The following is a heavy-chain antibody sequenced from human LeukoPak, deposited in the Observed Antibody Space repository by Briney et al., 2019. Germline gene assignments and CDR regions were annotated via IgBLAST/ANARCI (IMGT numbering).Heavy chain of an antibody. J-gene: IGHJ2*01. Sequence: GASVKVSCKASGGTFSSYAISWVRQAPGQGLEWMGRIIPILGIANYAQKFQGRVTITADKSTSTAYMELSSLRSEDTAVYYCARAVGARPDYWYFDLWGRGTLVTVSS. D-gene: IGHD1-26*01. CDR3: ARAVGARPDYWYFDL. CDR2: IIPILGIA. CDR1: GGTFSSYA. V-gene: IGHV1-69*04.